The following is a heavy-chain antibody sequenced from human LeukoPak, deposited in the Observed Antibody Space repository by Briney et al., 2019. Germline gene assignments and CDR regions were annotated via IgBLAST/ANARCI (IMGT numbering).Heavy chain of an antibody. J-gene: IGHJ3*02. CDR3: ASPVFFDI. CDR2: ISYDGSNK. D-gene: IGHD1-14*01. V-gene: IGHV3-30*03. CDR1: GFTFSSYG. Sequence: GGSLRLSCAASGFTFSSYGMHWVRQAPGMGLEWVAVISYDGSNKYYADSVKGRFTISRDNSKNTLYLQMNSLRAEDTAVYYCASPVFFDIWGQGTMVTVSS.